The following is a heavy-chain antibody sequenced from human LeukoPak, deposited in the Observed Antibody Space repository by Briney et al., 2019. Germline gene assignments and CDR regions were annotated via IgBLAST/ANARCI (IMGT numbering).Heavy chain of an antibody. D-gene: IGHD2-15*01. CDR2: INPSGGGT. J-gene: IGHJ4*02. CDR1: GYTFTSYY. V-gene: IGHV1-46*01. CDR3: ARGYCSGATCYFDY. Sequence: ASVKVSCKASGYTFTSYYMHWVRQAPGQGLEWMGIINPSGGGTSYAQKFQGRVTMTRDTSTSTVYMELSTLRSGDAALYYCARGYCSGATCYFDYWGQGTLVTVSS.